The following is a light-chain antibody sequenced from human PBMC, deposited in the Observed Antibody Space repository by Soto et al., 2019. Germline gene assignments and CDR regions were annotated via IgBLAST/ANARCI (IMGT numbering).Light chain of an antibody. V-gene: IGKV3-20*01. CDR2: GAS. CDR1: QSVSSSY. J-gene: IGKJ2*01. CDR3: QQYGSSTYT. Sequence: EIVLTQAPGTLSLSPGERATLSFRASQSVSSSYLAWYQQKPGQAPRLLIYGASSRATGIPDRFSGSGSGTDFTLTISRLEPEDFAVYYCQQYGSSTYTFGQGTKVDIK.